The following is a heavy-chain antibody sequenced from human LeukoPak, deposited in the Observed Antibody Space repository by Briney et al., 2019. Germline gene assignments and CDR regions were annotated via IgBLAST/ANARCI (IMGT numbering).Heavy chain of an antibody. CDR1: GGSIGSSTYY. J-gene: IGHJ6*03. CDR2: IYYNGDT. CDR3: AKERLSYYYMDA. D-gene: IGHD1-1*01. Sequence: SETLSLTCTVSGGSIGSSTYYWVWIRQPPGKGLEWIGSIYYNGDTYYSPSLQSRVSISVATSKNQFSLKLSSVTAADTAVYYCAKERLSYYYMDAWGKGTTVTVSS. V-gene: IGHV4-39*07.